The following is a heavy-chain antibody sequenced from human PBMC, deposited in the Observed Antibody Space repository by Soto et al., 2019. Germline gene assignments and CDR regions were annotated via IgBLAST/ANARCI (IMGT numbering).Heavy chain of an antibody. D-gene: IGHD3-16*02. J-gene: IGHJ4*02. CDR1: GYTFTSYD. CDR2: MNPNSGNT. Sequence: ASVKVSCKASGYTFTSYDINWVRQATGQGLEWMGWMNPNSGNTGYAQKFQGRVTMTRNTSISTAYMELSSLRSEDTAVYYCARGLGPDTYYDYIWGSYRPQTDYWGQGTLVTVSS. V-gene: IGHV1-8*01. CDR3: ARGLGPDTYYDYIWGSYRPQTDY.